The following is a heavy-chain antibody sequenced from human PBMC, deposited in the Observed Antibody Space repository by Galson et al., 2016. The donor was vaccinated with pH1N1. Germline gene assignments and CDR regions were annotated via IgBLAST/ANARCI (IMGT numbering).Heavy chain of an antibody. V-gene: IGHV4-4*02. J-gene: IGHJ4*02. CDR2: IHYSGST. CDR3: AKGRHYGDSQPFDY. D-gene: IGHD4-17*01. Sequence: SETLSLTCIVSGDSVSSEIWWTWVRQPPGKALEWIGEIHYSGSTNFHPALGSRVATPVDVSRNIFSLDLGSVTAADTAVYYCAKGRHYGDSQPFDYWGQGILVTVSS. CDR1: GDSVSSEIW.